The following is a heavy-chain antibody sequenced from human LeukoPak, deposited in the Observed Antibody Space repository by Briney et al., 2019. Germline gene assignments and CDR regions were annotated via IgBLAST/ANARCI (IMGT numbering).Heavy chain of an antibody. V-gene: IGHV5-10-1*01. CDR1: GYSFTSYW. D-gene: IGHD6-13*01. Sequence: GESLKIFCKGSGYSFTSYWISWVRQMPGKGLEWMGRIDPSDSYTNYSPSFQGHVTISADESISTAYLQWSSLKASDTAMYYCARESIAAAPEGYWGQGTLVTVSS. J-gene: IGHJ4*02. CDR3: ARESIAAAPEGY. CDR2: IDPSDSYT.